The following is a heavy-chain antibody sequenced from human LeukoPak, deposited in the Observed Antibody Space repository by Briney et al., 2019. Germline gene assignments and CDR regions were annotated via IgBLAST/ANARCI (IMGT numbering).Heavy chain of an antibody. V-gene: IGHV5-51*01. CDR1: GYSFTSYW. D-gene: IGHD5-12*01. CDR3: VSRSNSGYEFFDY. J-gene: IGHJ4*02. CDR2: IYPGDSDT. Sequence: GESLKISCKGSGYSFTSYWIGWVRQLPGKGLEWMGIIYPGDSDTRYSPSFQGQATISADKSISTAYLQWSSLKASDTAMYYCVSRSNSGYEFFDYWGQGTLVTVSS.